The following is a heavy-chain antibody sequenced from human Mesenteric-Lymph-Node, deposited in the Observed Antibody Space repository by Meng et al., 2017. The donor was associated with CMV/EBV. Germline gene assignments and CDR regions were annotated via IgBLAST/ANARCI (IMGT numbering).Heavy chain of an antibody. D-gene: IGHD2-2*01. Sequence: GGSLRLSCVASGFTFSDYSFNWVRQAPGKGLEWVSSITYSDYRPYMGSRQGRFTISRDNAKNSVYLQMNSLRVEDTGVYYCARVTSPCSSTSCYSRRWPVKRYYYGMDVWGQGTTVTVSS. J-gene: IGHJ6*02. CDR3: ARVTSPCSSTSCYSRRWPVKRYYYGMDV. CDR1: GFTFSDYS. CDR2: ITYSDYR. V-gene: IGHV3-69-1*02.